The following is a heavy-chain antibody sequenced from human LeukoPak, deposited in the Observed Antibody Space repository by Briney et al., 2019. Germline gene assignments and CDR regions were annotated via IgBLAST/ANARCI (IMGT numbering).Heavy chain of an antibody. CDR1: GFTFSRAW. J-gene: IGHJ4*02. CDR2: IKEDGSED. Sequence: PGGSLRLSCAASGFTFSRAWMSWVRQAPGKGLEWVANIKEDGSEDYYADSVKGRFAISKDNAKNSLYLQMNNLRAEDTAVYYCTRDWRNLGYDYWGQGTLVTVSS. D-gene: IGHD5-12*01. V-gene: IGHV3-7*01. CDR3: TRDWRNLGYDY.